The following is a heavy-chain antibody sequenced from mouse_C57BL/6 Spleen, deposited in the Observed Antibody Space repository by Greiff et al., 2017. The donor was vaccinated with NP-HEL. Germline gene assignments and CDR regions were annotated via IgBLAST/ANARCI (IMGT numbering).Heavy chain of an antibody. CDR2: INPSSGYT. V-gene: IGHV1-4*01. CDR3: AREVTVPIYFDY. D-gene: IGHD2-1*01. CDR1: GYTFTSYT. J-gene: IGHJ2*01. Sequence: VQLQQSGAELARPGASVKMSCKASGYTFTSYTMHWVKQRPGQGLEWIGYINPSSGYTKYNQKFKDKATLTADKSSSTAYMQLSSLTSEDSAVYYCAREVTVPIYFDYWGQGTTLTVSS.